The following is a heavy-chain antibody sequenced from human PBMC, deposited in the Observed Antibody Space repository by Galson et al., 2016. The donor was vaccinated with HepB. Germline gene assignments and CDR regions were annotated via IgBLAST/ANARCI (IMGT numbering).Heavy chain of an antibody. CDR2: IYYSGST. Sequence: ETLSLTCTVSGGSISSYYWNWIRQPPGKGLEWIGYIYYSGSTNYNPPLKSRVTISVDTSKHQFSLKLSSVTAADTAVYYCARGGLWCGESHFDYWGQGTLVTVSS. CDR3: ARGGLWCGESHFDY. D-gene: IGHD3-10*01. J-gene: IGHJ4*02. V-gene: IGHV4-59*01. CDR1: GGSISSYY.